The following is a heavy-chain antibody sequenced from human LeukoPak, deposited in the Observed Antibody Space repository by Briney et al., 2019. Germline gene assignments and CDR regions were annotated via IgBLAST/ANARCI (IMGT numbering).Heavy chain of an antibody. V-gene: IGHV3-23*01. CDR2: ITYSGGST. CDR1: GFTFSSHA. Sequence: PGGSLRLSCVASGFTFSSHAMSWVRQAPGKGLEWVSIITYSGGSTYYADSVKGRFTISRDNSKNTLYLQMNSLRAEDTAVYYCAKRLSYSSSWYYFDYWGQGTLVTVSS. D-gene: IGHD6-13*01. CDR3: AKRLSYSSSWYYFDY. J-gene: IGHJ4*02.